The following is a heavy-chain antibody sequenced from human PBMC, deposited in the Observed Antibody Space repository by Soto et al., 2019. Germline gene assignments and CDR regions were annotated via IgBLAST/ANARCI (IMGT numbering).Heavy chain of an antibody. J-gene: IGHJ4*02. CDR2: IYYSGST. CDR1: GGSISSYY. CDR3: ARGSTLRFWSGYWFDY. D-gene: IGHD3-3*01. V-gene: IGHV4-59*01. Sequence: SETLSLTSTVSGGSISSYYWSWIRQPPGKGLEWIGYIYYSGSTNYNPSLKSRVTISVDTSKNQFSLKLSSVTAADTAVYYCARGSTLRFWSGYWFDYWGQGTLVTVSS.